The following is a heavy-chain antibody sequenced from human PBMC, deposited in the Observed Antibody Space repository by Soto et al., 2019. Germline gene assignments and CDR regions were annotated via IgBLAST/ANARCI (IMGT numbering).Heavy chain of an antibody. D-gene: IGHD3-3*01. CDR2: INHSGST. Sequence: LSETLSLTCAVYGGSFSGYYWSGIRQPPGKGLEWIGEINHSGSTNYNPSLKSRVTISVDTSKNQFSLKLSSVTAADTAVYYGARGASYYDFWSGYPAPHYFDYWGQGTLVTVS. J-gene: IGHJ4*02. V-gene: IGHV4-34*01. CDR3: ARGASYYDFWSGYPAPHYFDY. CDR1: GGSFSGYY.